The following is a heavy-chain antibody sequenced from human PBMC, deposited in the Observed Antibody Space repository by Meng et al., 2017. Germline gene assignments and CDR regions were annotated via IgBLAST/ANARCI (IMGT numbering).Heavy chain of an antibody. Sequence: SGPTLVKPTQTLTLTCTFSVFSLSTSGVGVGWIRQPPGKALEWLALIYWNDDKRYSPSLKSRLTITKDTSKNQVVLKMNNMDPVDTATYYCAHSGYYDSRGYYYFDYWGQGTLVTVSS. J-gene: IGHJ4*02. D-gene: IGHD3-22*01. CDR3: AHSGYYDSRGYYYFDY. CDR1: VFSLSTSGVG. CDR2: IYWNDDK. V-gene: IGHV2-5*01.